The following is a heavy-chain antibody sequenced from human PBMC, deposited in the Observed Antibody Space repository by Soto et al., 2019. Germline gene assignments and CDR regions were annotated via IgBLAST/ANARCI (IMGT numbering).Heavy chain of an antibody. J-gene: IGHJ6*02. CDR2: ISYDGSNK. D-gene: IGHD6-19*01. Sequence: GGSLILSCSASGFPFSSYGMHWVRPAPGKGLEWVAVISYDGSNKYYADSVKGRFTISRDNSKNTLYLQMSSLRAEDTAVYYCVKDGSSGWPYYYGMDVWGQGTTVTVSS. V-gene: IGHV3-30*18. CDR1: GFPFSSYG. CDR3: VKDGSSGWPYYYGMDV.